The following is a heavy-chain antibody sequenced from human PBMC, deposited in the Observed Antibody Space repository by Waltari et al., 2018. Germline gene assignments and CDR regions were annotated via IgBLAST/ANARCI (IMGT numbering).Heavy chain of an antibody. D-gene: IGHD1-20*01. CDR2: LSGSAALT. J-gene: IGHJ3*02. CDR1: GFTFGNYD. CDR3: AKDLTGWGAFDI. Sequence: EVQLLESGGGLVQPGGSLRLCCIASGFTFGNYDMSWVRQVPGRGLEWVSRLSGSAALTDYADSVKGRFIISRENSKNTLFLQMNSLRAEDTAIYYCAKDLTGWGAFDIWGQGTMVTVSS. V-gene: IGHV3-23*01.